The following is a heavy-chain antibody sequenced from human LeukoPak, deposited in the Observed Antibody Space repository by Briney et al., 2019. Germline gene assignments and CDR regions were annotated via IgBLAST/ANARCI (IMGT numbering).Heavy chain of an antibody. V-gene: IGHV3-30*03. D-gene: IGHD1-26*01. CDR2: VSNDGRNK. CDR1: GFTFSSYG. CDR3: ARDGGSGSFVH. J-gene: IGHJ4*02. Sequence: PGGSLRLSCAASGFTFSSYGMQWVRQAPGKGLEWVAVVSNDGRNKYYGDSVKGRFTISRDDSKNTLYLQMNSLRAEDTAVYYCARDGGSGSFVHWGQGTLVTVSS.